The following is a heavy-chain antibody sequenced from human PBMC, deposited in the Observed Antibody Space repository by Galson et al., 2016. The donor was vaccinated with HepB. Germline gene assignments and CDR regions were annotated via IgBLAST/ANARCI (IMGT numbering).Heavy chain of an antibody. Sequence: SETLSLTCTVSGASVSSSTSYWGWLRQPPGQGLEWVGTISHSGTPYSNPSLRTRVTISIDTSKNHFSLKLNSVTATDTAVYYCARQPYGNFLYFDSWGQGSLVTVSS. D-gene: IGHD4-11*01. J-gene: IGHJ4*02. CDR1: GASVSSSTSY. V-gene: IGHV4-39*02. CDR3: ARQPYGNFLYFDS. CDR2: ISHSGTP.